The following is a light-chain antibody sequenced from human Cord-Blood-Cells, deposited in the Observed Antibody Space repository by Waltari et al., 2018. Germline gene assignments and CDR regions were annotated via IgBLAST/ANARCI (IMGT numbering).Light chain of an antibody. V-gene: IGLV2-23*02. CDR1: SSDVGSYKL. J-gene: IGLJ1*01. CDR3: CSYAGSSTYV. Sequence: QSALTQPASVSGSPGQSITISCNGTSSDVGSYKLLSWYNQHPGKAPKLMIYRVSKRPSGVSNRFSGSKSGNTASLTISGLQAEDEADYYCCSYAGSSTYVFGTGTKVTVL. CDR2: RVS.